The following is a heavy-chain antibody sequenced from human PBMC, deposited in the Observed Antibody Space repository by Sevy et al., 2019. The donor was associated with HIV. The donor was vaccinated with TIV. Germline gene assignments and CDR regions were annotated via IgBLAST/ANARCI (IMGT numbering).Heavy chain of an antibody. CDR2: VYHSGGT. J-gene: IGHJ4*02. D-gene: IGHD7-27*01. Sequence: SETLSLTCTVSGDSINNYYWSWIRQPPGKGLEWIGYVYHSGGTNYNSSLKSRVTISIDTSKNQFSLKLSSVTAADTAVSYCARDNWGRFDSWGQGTLVTVSS. V-gene: IGHV4-59*01. CDR3: ARDNWGRFDS. CDR1: GDSINNYY.